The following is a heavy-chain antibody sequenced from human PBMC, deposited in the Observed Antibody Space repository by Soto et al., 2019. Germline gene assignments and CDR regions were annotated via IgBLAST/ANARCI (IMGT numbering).Heavy chain of an antibody. CDR3: AKVSSSSGYFQD. V-gene: IGHV3-9*01. J-gene: IGHJ1*01. CDR2: ISWNSGYI. CDR1: GFIFDDYA. Sequence: PGGSLRLSCAASGFIFDDYAMHWVRQAPGKGLEWVSGISWNSGYIGYADSVKGRFTISRDNPKNSLYLQMNSLRAEDTALYYCAKVSSSSGYFQDWGQGTLVTVSS. D-gene: IGHD6-6*01.